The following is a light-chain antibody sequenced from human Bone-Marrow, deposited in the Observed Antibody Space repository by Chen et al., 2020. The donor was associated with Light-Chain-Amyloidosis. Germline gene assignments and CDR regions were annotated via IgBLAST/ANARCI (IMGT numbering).Light chain of an antibody. CDR2: RDT. CDR1: ELPTKY. V-gene: IGLV3-25*03. J-gene: IGLJ2*01. CDR3: QSADSSGTYEVI. Sequence: SYQLPQPPSVSVSPGQTARSTCSGDELPTKYAYWYQQKPGQAPVLVIHRDTERPSGISERFSGSSSGTTATLTISGVQAEDEADYHCQSADSSGTYEVIFGGGTKLTVL.